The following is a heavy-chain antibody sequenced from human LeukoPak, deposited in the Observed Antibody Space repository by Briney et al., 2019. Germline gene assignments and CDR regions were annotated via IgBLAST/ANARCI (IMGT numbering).Heavy chain of an antibody. CDR3: AKNLYCGGGSCYPSALGMDV. CDR1: RFTFSSYA. V-gene: IGHV3-23*01. CDR2: ISGSGNRT. J-gene: IGHJ6*02. D-gene: IGHD2-15*01. Sequence: GGSLRLSCAASRFTFSSYAMSWVRQAPGKGLEWVSSISGSGNRTYYADSVKGRFTISRDNSKNTLFLQMNSLRAEDTAVYYCAKNLYCGGGSCYPSALGMDVWGQGTTVTVSS.